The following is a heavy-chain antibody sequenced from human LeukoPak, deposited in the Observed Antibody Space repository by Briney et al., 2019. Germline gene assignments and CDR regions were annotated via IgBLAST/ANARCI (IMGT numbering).Heavy chain of an antibody. Sequence: PSEILSLTCAVYGGSFSGNNWNWIRQPPGKGLEWIGEINHSGATKYDPSLKSRLTISVDPSKNQFSLKLKSVTAADTAVYYCARGSPKHDSWGQGTLVTDSS. CDR2: INHSGAT. V-gene: IGHV4-34*01. CDR3: ARGSPKHDS. CDR1: GGSFSGNN. J-gene: IGHJ5*01.